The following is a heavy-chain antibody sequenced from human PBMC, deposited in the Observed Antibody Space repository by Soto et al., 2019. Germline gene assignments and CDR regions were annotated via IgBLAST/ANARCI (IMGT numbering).Heavy chain of an antibody. J-gene: IGHJ6*02. D-gene: IGHD2-15*01. CDR3: AHKGGRGAGMDV. CDR2: IYWDDDE. CDR1: GFSLSTSEVG. Sequence: QITLKESGPPLVKPTQTLTLTCTFSGFSLSTSEVGVAWIRQPPGKALEWLALIYWDDDERYSPFLKTRLTITQDTSKNQMALTMTNMDPVDTGTYYCAHKGGRGAGMDVWGQGTTVTVSS. V-gene: IGHV2-5*02.